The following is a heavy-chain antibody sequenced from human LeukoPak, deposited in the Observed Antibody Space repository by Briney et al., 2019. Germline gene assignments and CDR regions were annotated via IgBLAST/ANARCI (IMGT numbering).Heavy chain of an antibody. CDR2: ISSRSTTI. J-gene: IGHJ4*02. Sequence: GGSLRLSCAASGFTFSSYSMIWVRQAPGRRLEGVAHISSRSTTIYYADSVKGRFTISRDNAKNSLSLQMTSLRDVDTAVYYCARADGSGIYPDYWGQGTLVTVSS. CDR3: ARADGSGIYPDY. V-gene: IGHV3-48*02. CDR1: GFTFSSYS. D-gene: IGHD3-10*01.